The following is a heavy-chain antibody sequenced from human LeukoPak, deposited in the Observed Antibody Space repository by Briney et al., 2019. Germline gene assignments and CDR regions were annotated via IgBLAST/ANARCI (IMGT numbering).Heavy chain of an antibody. Sequence: GGSLRLSCAASGFTFDDYAMHWVRQAPGKGLEWVSLISGDGGSTYYADSVKGRFTISRDNSKNSLYLQMNSLRTEDTALYYCAKAHHNPYQLLYFGTWGQGTLLTVSS. CDR3: AKAHHNPYQLLYFGT. CDR1: GFTFDDYA. V-gene: IGHV3-43*02. D-gene: IGHD2-2*02. J-gene: IGHJ5*02. CDR2: ISGDGGST.